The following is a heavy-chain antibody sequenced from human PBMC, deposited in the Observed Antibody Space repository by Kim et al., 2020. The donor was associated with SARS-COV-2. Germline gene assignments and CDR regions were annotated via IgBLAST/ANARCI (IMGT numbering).Heavy chain of an antibody. D-gene: IGHD2-15*01. J-gene: IGHJ2*01. CDR3: ARGVVVVAATHFDL. V-gene: IGHV4-39*07. Sequence: NPTLKSRVTISVDTSKNQFSLRLSSVTAADTAVYYCARGVVVVAATHFDLWGRGTLVTVSA.